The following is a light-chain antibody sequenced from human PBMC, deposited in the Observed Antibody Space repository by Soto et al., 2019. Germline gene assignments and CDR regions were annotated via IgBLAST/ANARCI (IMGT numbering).Light chain of an antibody. Sequence: QSVLAQPPSVSGAPGQRVTISCTGSSSNIGAGYDVHWYNRLPGTAPKVRIYKNNNRPSRVPDRFSGSKSGTSASLAITGLQAEYEADYYCQSYDSSLSGSYVFGTGTKVTAL. CDR2: KNN. J-gene: IGLJ1*01. CDR1: SSNIGAGYD. CDR3: QSYDSSLSGSYV. V-gene: IGLV1-40*01.